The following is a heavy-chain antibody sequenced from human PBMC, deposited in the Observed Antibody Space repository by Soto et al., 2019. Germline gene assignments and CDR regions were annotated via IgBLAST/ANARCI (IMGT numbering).Heavy chain of an antibody. D-gene: IGHD3-10*01. Sequence: QLQLQESGPGRVKPSETLSLTCIVSGGSLTSSSFYWGWIRQPPGKGLSWIGNIYYSGTTDYNPSLKSRVSVSTDTSRNQLSLTLSSVTAADTPVYYCVRFYGNAFDIWGPGTLVTVSS. CDR2: IYYSGTT. CDR1: GGSLTSSSFY. CDR3: VRFYGNAFDI. V-gene: IGHV4-39*01. J-gene: IGHJ3*02.